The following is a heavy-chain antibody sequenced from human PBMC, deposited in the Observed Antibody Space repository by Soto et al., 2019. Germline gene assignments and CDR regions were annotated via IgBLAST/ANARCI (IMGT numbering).Heavy chain of an antibody. CDR2: IIPILGIA. D-gene: IGHD2-15*01. J-gene: IGHJ5*02. V-gene: IGHV1-69*02. Sequence: SVKVSCKASGYTFTGYYMHWVRQAPGQGLEWMGRIIPILGIANYAQKFQGRVTITADKSTSTAYMELSSLRSEDTAVYYCARSTVVAATRGWFDPWGQGTLVTVSS. CDR1: GYTFTGYY. CDR3: ARSTVVAATRGWFDP.